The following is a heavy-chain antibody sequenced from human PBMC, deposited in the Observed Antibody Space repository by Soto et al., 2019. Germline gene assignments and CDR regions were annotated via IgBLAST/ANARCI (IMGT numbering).Heavy chain of an antibody. V-gene: IGHV1-69*06. J-gene: IGHJ6*02. CDR3: ARDPGSLKSLWFGELEDWDYYYGMDV. CDR1: GGTFSRYS. CDR2: IIPIFGTA. D-gene: IGHD3-10*01. Sequence: SVKVSCKASGGTFSRYSISWVRQAPGQGLEWMGGIIPIFGTANYAQKFQGRVTITADKSMSTAYMELSSLRSEDTAVYYCARDPGSLKSLWFGELEDWDYYYGMDVWGQGTTVTVSS.